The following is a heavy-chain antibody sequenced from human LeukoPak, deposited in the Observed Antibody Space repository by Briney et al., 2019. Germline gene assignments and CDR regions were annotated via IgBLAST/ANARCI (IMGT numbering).Heavy chain of an antibody. D-gene: IGHD5-18*01. Sequence: GASVKVSCKASGYTFSTYYMHWVRQAPGQGLEWMGIIDPTGGGTSHAQKFQGRVTMTRDTSTSTVHMELSSLRSEDTAVYYCARPTALGMYYFDYWGQGTLVTVSS. CDR1: GYTFSTYY. V-gene: IGHV1-46*03. CDR3: ARPTALGMYYFDY. CDR2: IDPTGGGT. J-gene: IGHJ4*02.